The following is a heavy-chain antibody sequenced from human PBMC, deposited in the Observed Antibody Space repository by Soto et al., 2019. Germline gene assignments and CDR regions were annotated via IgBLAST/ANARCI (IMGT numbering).Heavy chain of an antibody. CDR1: GFSVSSNY. CDR2: IYSSGTT. V-gene: IGHV3-53*01. CDR3: TRGLGSLDAFDA. Sequence: VLSLRLCWEASGFSVSSNYMSWLRQAPGKRLEWVAVIYSSGTTYYADSVKGRFTISRDDSKNALYLQMNSLRADDTAVYHCTRGLGSLDAFDAWGPGTRVTVSS. J-gene: IGHJ3*01. D-gene: IGHD3-16*01.